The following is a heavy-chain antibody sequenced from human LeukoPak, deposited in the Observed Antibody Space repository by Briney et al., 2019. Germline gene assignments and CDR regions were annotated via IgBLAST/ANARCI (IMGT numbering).Heavy chain of an antibody. Sequence: GASVKLSCKASGYTFTSYYIHWVRQAPGQGLEWMGWINPNSGDTNYAQKFQGRVTMARDTSISTAYMDLTRLRSDDTAVYYCARDRGGSASYYDLAYWGQGTLVTVSS. CDR2: INPNSGDT. V-gene: IGHV1-2*02. D-gene: IGHD3-10*01. CDR1: GYTFTSYY. J-gene: IGHJ4*02. CDR3: ARDRGGSASYYDLAY.